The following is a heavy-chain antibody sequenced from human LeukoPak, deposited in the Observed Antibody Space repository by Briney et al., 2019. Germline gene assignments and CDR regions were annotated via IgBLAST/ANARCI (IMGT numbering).Heavy chain of an antibody. D-gene: IGHD3-22*01. J-gene: IGHJ3*02. CDR1: GGSISSSSYY. CDR2: IYYSGST. V-gene: IGHV4-39*01. CDR3: ARGLNYYDSSGYYPDAFDI. Sequence: SETLSLTCTVSGGSISSSSYYWGWIRQPPGKGLEWIGSIYYSGSTYYNPSLKSRVTISVDTSKNQFSLKLSSVTAADTAVYYCARGLNYYDSSGYYPDAFDIWGQGTMVTVSS.